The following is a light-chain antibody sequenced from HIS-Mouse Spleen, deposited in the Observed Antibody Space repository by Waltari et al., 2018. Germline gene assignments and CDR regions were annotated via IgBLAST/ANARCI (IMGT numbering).Light chain of an antibody. CDR2: RNN. V-gene: IGLV1-47*01. CDR3: AAWDDSLSGPV. J-gene: IGLJ3*02. CDR1: SSNIGSNY. Sequence: QSVLTQPPSASGTPGQRVTISCSGSSSNIGSNYVYWYQQLPGTAPKLLIYRNNPPPSGVPDRFSGSKSGTSASLAIVGLRSEDEADYYCAAWDDSLSGPVFGGGTKLTVL.